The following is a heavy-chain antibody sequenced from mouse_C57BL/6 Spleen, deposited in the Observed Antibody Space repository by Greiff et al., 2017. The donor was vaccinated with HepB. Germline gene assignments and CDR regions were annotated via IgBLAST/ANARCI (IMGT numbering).Heavy chain of an antibody. J-gene: IGHJ2*01. Sequence: EVHLVESGGGLVKPGGSLKLSCAASGFTFSSYAMSWVRQTPEKRLEWVATISDGGSYTYYPDNVKGRFTISRDNAKNNLYLQMSHLKSEDTAMYYCAREGYGYDGYFDYWGQGTTLTVSS. D-gene: IGHD2-2*01. CDR3: AREGYGYDGYFDY. CDR2: ISDGGSYT. CDR1: GFTFSSYA. V-gene: IGHV5-4*01.